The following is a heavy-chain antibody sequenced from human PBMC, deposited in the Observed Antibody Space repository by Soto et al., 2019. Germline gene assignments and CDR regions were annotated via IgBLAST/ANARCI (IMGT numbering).Heavy chain of an antibody. CDR1: GYTYTSYD. D-gene: IGHD3-22*01. CDR3: ASIYDSSGYADY. CDR2: MKPNSGNT. J-gene: IGHJ4*02. Sequence: ASVKVSCKATGYTYTSYDINWVRQGTGQGLEWMGRMKPNSGNTGYAQKFQGRVTMTRNNAISTAYMELSSLRSEDTAVYFCASIYDSSGYADYWGQGTLVTVSS. V-gene: IGHV1-8*01.